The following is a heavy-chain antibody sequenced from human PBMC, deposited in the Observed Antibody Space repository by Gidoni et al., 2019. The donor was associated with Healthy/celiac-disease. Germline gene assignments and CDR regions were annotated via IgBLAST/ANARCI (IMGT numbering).Heavy chain of an antibody. CDR2: INPNSGGT. Sequence: QVQLVQSGAEVKKPGASVKVSCKASGYTVTCYYMHWVRQAPGQGLEWMGWINPNSGGTNYAQKFQGRVTMTRDTSISTAYMELSRLRSDDTAVYYCARDWDGYNYGYFDYWGQGTLVTVSS. CDR1: GYTVTCYY. V-gene: IGHV1-2*02. D-gene: IGHD5-12*01. J-gene: IGHJ4*02. CDR3: ARDWDGYNYGYFDY.